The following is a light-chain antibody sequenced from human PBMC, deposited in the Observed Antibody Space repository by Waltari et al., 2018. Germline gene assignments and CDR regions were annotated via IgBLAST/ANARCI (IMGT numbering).Light chain of an antibody. V-gene: IGKV3-15*01. Sequence: MVMTQSPATLSVSPGESATLSCRASQSVSSKLAWYQQKLGQAPRLLIYATSARATGIPARFSGSGSGTEFTLTISSLQPDDFAVYYCQHYENWPYTFGQGTKLEI. CDR2: ATS. CDR1: QSVSSK. CDR3: QHYENWPYT. J-gene: IGKJ2*01.